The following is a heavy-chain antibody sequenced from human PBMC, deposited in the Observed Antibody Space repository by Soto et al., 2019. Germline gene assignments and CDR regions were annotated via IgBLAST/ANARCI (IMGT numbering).Heavy chain of an antibody. CDR1: GFTFSSYA. CDR2: ISGSGGST. D-gene: IGHD3-10*01. Sequence: QRLSCAASGFTFSSYAMSWVRQAPGKGLEWVSAISGSGGSTYYADSVKGRFTISRDNSKNTLYLQMNSLRAEDTAVYYCAKGDYGSGSYYNAFYYYGMDVWGQGTTVTVS. CDR3: AKGDYGSGSYYNAFYYYGMDV. J-gene: IGHJ6*02. V-gene: IGHV3-23*01.